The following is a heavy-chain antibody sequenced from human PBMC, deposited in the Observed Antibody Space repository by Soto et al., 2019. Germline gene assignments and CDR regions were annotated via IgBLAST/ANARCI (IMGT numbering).Heavy chain of an antibody. Sequence: LRLPCTVSGGNIINHGGRWIRQPPGKGLEWVAVISYDGNNKFYADSVNGRFTIYRGSNKQTLYLQMKSLRPDDTAMYYCARDCFSSREWPTNYGTYFDYWGQGALVTVPS. CDR3: ARDCFSSREWPTNYGTYFDY. V-gene: IGHV3-30*03. CDR1: GGNIINHG. CDR2: ISYDGNNK. J-gene: IGHJ4*02. D-gene: IGHD3-16*01.